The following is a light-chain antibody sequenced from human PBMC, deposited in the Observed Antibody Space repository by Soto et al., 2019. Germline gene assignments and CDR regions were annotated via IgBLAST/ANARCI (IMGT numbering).Light chain of an antibody. CDR2: SAS. CDR3: QQYNSWPPWT. Sequence: EVVMTQSPATLSVSPGERATLSCRASQSVFSNLAWYQHKPGQAPRLLLYSASIRATGIPARFSGSGSGTQFTLTISGLQSEDSAVYYCQQYNSWPPWTFGQGTKVDIK. V-gene: IGKV3-15*01. J-gene: IGKJ1*01. CDR1: QSVFSN.